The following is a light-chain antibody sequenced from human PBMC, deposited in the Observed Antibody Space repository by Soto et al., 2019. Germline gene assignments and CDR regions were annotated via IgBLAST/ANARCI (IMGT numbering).Light chain of an antibody. J-gene: IGKJ4*01. Sequence: EIVLTQSPGTLSLSVGERVTLSCRASQSVSSYLAWYQQTPGQAPRLLIYDTSNRATGTPDRFSGSGSGTDFTLTISRLEPEDFTGYYCQQYGSSPLTFGGGTKVDLK. CDR2: DTS. V-gene: IGKV3-20*01. CDR3: QQYGSSPLT. CDR1: QSVSSY.